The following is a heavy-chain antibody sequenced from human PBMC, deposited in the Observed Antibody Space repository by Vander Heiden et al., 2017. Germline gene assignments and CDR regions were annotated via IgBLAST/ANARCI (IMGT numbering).Heavy chain of an antibody. CDR1: GYSFRQNW. J-gene: IGHJ5*02. Sequence: EVQLVQSGAEVKKPGESLKISCEGSGYSFRQNWMAWVRQMPGKGLYWMGIIYPGDSNTRYSPSFQGQVTISADKSISTAYLQWSSLKASDTAMYYCARHLHITVPGKGWFDPWGQGTLVTVSS. CDR3: ARHLHITVPGKGWFDP. D-gene: IGHD6-19*01. V-gene: IGHV5-51*01. CDR2: IYPGDSNT.